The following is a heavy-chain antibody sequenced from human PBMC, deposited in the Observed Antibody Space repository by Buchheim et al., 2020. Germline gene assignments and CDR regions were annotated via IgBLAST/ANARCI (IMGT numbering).Heavy chain of an antibody. CDR1: GGSFSGYY. V-gene: IGHV4-34*01. CDR2: INHSGST. J-gene: IGHJ5*02. Sequence: QVQLQQWGAGLLKPSETLSLTCAVYGGSFSGYYWSWIRQPPGKGLEWIGEINHSGSTNYNSSLKSRVTLSVDTSKNQFSLKLSSVTAADTAVYYCARGALLFVGGSYRHNWFDPWGQGT. D-gene: IGHD3-16*02. CDR3: ARGALLFVGGSYRHNWFDP.